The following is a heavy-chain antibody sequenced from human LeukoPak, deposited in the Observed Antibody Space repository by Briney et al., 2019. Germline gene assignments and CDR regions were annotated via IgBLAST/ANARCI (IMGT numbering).Heavy chain of an antibody. CDR1: GFTFSSYA. V-gene: IGHV3-23*01. CDR2: ISGSGGST. J-gene: IGHJ4*02. D-gene: IGHD2-21*02. Sequence: GGSLRLSCAASGFTFSSYAMSWVSQAPGKGLEWVSAISGSGGSTYYADSVKGRFTISRDNSKNTLYLQMDSLRAEDTAVYYCAKVRLVTAIPTTFDYWGQGTLVTVSS. CDR3: AKVRLVTAIPTTFDY.